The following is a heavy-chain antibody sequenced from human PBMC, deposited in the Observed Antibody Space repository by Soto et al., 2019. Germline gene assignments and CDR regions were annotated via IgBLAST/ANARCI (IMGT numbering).Heavy chain of an antibody. V-gene: IGHV4-59*01. J-gene: IGHJ4*02. D-gene: IGHD6-6*01. CDR3: AREEYISASLDY. CDR1: GGSISSYY. CDR2: IYDSGST. Sequence: QVQLQESGPGLVKPSETLSLNCTVSGGSISSYYWSWIRQPPGTGLEWIGYIYDSGSTNYNPSLKSQVTISVDTSKNQFSLKLSSVTAADTAVYYCAREEYISASLDYWGQGTLVTVSS.